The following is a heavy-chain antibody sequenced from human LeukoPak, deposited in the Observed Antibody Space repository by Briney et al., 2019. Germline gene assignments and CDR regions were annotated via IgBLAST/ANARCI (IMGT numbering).Heavy chain of an antibody. J-gene: IGHJ4*02. V-gene: IGHV4-34*01. Sequence: KPSETLSLTCAVYGGSFSGCYWSWIRQPPGKGLEWIGEINHSGSTNYNPSLKSRVTISVDTSKNQFSLKLSSVTAADTAVYYCARAGSYYYDSSGHTEHDYWGQGTLVTVSS. CDR2: INHSGST. D-gene: IGHD3-22*01. CDR1: GGSFSGCY. CDR3: ARAGSYYYDSSGHTEHDY.